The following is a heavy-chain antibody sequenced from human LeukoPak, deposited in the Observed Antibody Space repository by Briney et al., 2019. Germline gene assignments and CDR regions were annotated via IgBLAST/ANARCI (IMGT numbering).Heavy chain of an antibody. Sequence: GESLKTSCKGSGYSFTSYWIGWVRQMPGKGLEWMGIIYPGDSDTRYSPSFQGQVTISADKSISTAYLQWSSLKASDTAMYYCARISGSYSNYYYGMDVWGQGTTVTVSS. D-gene: IGHD1-26*01. J-gene: IGHJ6*02. CDR1: GYSFTSYW. CDR3: ARISGSYSNYYYGMDV. V-gene: IGHV5-51*01. CDR2: IYPGDSDT.